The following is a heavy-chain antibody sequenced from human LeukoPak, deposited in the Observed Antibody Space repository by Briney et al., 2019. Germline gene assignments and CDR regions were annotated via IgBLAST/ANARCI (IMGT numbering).Heavy chain of an antibody. V-gene: IGHV3-30*04. Sequence: PGGSLRLSCAASGFTFSSYAMHWVRQAPGKGLEWVAVISYDGSNKYYADSVKGRFTISRDNSKNTLYLQMNSLRAEDTAVYYCARQARSGYYFYYYYMDVWGKGTTVTVSS. CDR2: ISYDGSNK. CDR1: GFTFSSYA. CDR3: ARQARSGYYFYYYYMDV. D-gene: IGHD3-3*01. J-gene: IGHJ6*03.